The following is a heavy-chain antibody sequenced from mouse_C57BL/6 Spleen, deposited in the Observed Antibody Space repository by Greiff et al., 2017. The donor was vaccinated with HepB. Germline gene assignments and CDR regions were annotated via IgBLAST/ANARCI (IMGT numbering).Heavy chain of an antibody. Sequence: VMLVESGPGLVAPSQRLSITCTVSGFSLTSYGVHWVRQPPGKGLEWLVVIWSDGSTTYNSALKSRLSISKDNAKSQVFLKMNSLQTDDTAMYDCARQSELRLSYYAMDYWGQGTSVTVSS. CDR2: IWSDGST. D-gene: IGHD3-2*02. CDR3: ARQSELRLSYYAMDY. J-gene: IGHJ4*01. CDR1: GFSLTSYG. V-gene: IGHV2-6-1*01.